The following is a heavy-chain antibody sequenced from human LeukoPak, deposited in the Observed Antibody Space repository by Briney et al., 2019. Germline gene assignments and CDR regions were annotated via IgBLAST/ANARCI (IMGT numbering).Heavy chain of an antibody. CDR1: GYTFASYG. CDR2: ISAYNDNT. V-gene: IGHV1-18*01. CDR3: ARDTARITTPGGPDY. J-gene: IGHJ4*02. D-gene: IGHD6-13*01. Sequence: ASVKASCKASGYTFASYGISWVRQAPGQGLEWMGWISAYNDNTKYAQNLQGRVTLTTDTSTSTAYMELRSLTSDDTALYYCARDTARITTPGGPDYWGQGTLVTVSS.